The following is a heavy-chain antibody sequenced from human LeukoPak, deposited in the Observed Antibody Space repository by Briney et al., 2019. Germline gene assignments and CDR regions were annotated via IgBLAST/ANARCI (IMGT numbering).Heavy chain of an antibody. V-gene: IGHV3-30*02. CDR3: AKDYYYYGSGSYPHAAFDI. CDR2: IRYAGSNK. CDR1: GFTFSSYG. D-gene: IGHD3-10*01. Sequence: PGGSLRLSCAASGFTFSSYGMHWVRQAPGKGLEWVAFIRYAGSNKYYSDSVKGRFTISRDNSKNTLYLQMNSLRAEDTAVYYCAKDYYYYGSGSYPHAAFDIWGQGTMVTVSS. J-gene: IGHJ3*02.